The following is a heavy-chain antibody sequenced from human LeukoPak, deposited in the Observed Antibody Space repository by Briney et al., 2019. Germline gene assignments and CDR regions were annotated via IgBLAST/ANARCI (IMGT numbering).Heavy chain of an antibody. J-gene: IGHJ4*02. Sequence: PGGSLRLSCAASGFTFSTYTIHWVRQAPGKGLEWVAVISYDGSNKYYADSVKGRFTISRDNSKNTLYLQMNSLRAEDTAFYYCARAYSSGWSLPSDYWGQGTLVTVSS. D-gene: IGHD6-19*01. CDR1: GFTFSTYT. V-gene: IGHV3-30-3*01. CDR2: ISYDGSNK. CDR3: ARAYSSGWSLPSDY.